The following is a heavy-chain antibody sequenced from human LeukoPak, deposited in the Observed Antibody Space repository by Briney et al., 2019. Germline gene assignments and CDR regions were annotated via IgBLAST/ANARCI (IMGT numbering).Heavy chain of an antibody. CDR1: GGSISSGDYY. D-gene: IGHD3-10*01. Sequence: PSETLSLTCTVSGGSISSGDYYWSWIRQPPGKGLEWIGYIYYSGSTYYNPSLKSRVTISVDTSKNQFSLKLSSVTAADTAVYYCARVQDSLWEFGPWGQGTLVTVSS. CDR3: ARVQDSLWEFGP. J-gene: IGHJ5*02. V-gene: IGHV4-30-4*01. CDR2: IYYSGST.